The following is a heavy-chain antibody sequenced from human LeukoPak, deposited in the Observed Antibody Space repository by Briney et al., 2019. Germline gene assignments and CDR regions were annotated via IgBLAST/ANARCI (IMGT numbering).Heavy chain of an antibody. D-gene: IGHD5/OR15-5a*01. V-gene: IGHV4-39*01. CDR1: GGSISSSSYY. CDR2: VYCSGNT. J-gene: IGHJ4*02. CDR3: ARLLTNSVCFDY. Sequence: SETLSLTCTVSGGSISSSSYYWGWIRQPPGKGLEWIGTVYCSGNTYSNPSLLGRVSISEDTSKNQFSLRLSSVTAADTAVYYCARLLTNSVCFDYWGQGTLVIVSS.